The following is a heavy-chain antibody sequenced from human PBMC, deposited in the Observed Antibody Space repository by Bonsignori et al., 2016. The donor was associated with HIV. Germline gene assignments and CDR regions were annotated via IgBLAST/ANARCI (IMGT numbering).Heavy chain of an antibody. CDR1: GGSFSGHY. D-gene: IGHD5-24*01. CDR2: SIVMESP. J-gene: IGHJ4*02. CDR3: TRGSEIIWLQFY. V-gene: IGHV4-34*02. Sequence: QVQLQQWGPGLLKPSETLSLSCAVKGGSFSGHYSSWIRQSPRKGFRSGLDISIVMESPLTTRPSKYESPLSIDTSKNQFSLKLNSVTAADTGVYYCTRGSEIIWLQFYWGQGSLVTVSS.